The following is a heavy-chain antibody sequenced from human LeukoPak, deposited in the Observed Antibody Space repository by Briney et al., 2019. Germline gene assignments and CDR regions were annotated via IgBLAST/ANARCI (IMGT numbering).Heavy chain of an antibody. Sequence: GGSLRLSCAASGLTFSSYAMTWVRQAPGRGLEWVSAISVNCGTTYYADSVKGRFTISRDNSQNTVYLQMISLTDEDTAVYYFAKGYSGSSFSDVDYWGQGTLVTVSS. CDR2: ISVNCGTT. CDR1: GLTFSSYA. J-gene: IGHJ4*02. V-gene: IGHV3-23*01. D-gene: IGHD1-26*01. CDR3: AKGYSGSSFSDVDY.